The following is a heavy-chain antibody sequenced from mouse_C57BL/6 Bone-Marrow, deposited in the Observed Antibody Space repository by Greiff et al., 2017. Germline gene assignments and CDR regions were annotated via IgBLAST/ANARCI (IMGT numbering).Heavy chain of an antibody. J-gene: IGHJ3*01. V-gene: IGHV2-2*01. Sequence: VQLKESGPGLVQPSQSLSITCTVSGFSLTSYGVHWVRQSPGKGLEWLGVIWSGGSTDYNAAFISRLSISKDNSKSQVFFKMNSLQADYTAIYYCARNRFAYWGQGTLVTVSA. CDR1: GFSLTSYG. CDR2: IWSGGST. CDR3: ARNRFAY.